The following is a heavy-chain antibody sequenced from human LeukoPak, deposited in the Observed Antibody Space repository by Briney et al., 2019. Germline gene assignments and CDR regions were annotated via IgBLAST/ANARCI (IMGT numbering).Heavy chain of an antibody. CDR3: AREGGRLLYFDY. CDR2: ISYDGSNK. CDR1: GFTFSSYA. Sequence: GSLKLSCAASGFTFSSYAMHWVRQAPGKGLEWVAVISYDGSNKYYADSVKGRFTISRDNSKNTLYLQMNSLRAEDTAVYYCAREGGRLLYFDYWGQGTLVTVSS. J-gene: IGHJ4*02. V-gene: IGHV3-30-3*01. D-gene: IGHD3-16*01.